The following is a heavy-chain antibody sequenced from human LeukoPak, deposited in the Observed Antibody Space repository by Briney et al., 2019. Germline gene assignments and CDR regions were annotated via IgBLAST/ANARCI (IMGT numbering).Heavy chain of an antibody. D-gene: IGHD2-8*01. V-gene: IGHV3-21*01. CDR3: ARPNLYSTSLDAFDI. CDR2: ISSSSSYI. J-gene: IGHJ3*02. CDR1: GFTFSSYS. Sequence: GGSLRLSCAASGFTFSSYSMNWVRQAPGKGLEWVSSISSSSSYIYYADSVKGRFTISRDNAKNSLYLQVNSLRAEDTAVDYCARPNLYSTSLDAFDIWGQGTMVTVS.